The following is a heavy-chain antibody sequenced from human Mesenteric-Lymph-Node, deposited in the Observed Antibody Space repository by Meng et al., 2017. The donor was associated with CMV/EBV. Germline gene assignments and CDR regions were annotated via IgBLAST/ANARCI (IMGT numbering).Heavy chain of an antibody. V-gene: IGHV4-59*01. D-gene: IGHD2-2*02. J-gene: IGHJ4*02. CDR2: ISYIGST. CDR3: ARAGYDLVVPAAILDY. CDR1: GGSINSYY. Sequence: SETLSLTCTVSGGSINSYYWNWIRQPPGKELEWIGYISYIGSTSYNPSLKSRVTISVDTSKNQFSLRLSSVTAADTAVYYCARAGYDLVVPAAILDYWGQGTLVTVSS.